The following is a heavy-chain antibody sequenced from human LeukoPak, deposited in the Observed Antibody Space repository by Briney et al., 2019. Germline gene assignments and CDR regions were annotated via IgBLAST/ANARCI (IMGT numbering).Heavy chain of an antibody. V-gene: IGHV3-23*01. CDR3: ARYYYDSSGYSSFDY. CDR2: ISGSDGST. D-gene: IGHD3-22*01. CDR1: GFTFSNYA. Sequence: GGSLRLSCAASGFTFSNYAMSWVRQAPGKGLEWVSAISGSDGSTNYADSVKGRFTISRDNSKNTLYLQMNSLRAEDTAVYYCARYYYDSSGYSSFDYWGQGTLVTVSS. J-gene: IGHJ4*02.